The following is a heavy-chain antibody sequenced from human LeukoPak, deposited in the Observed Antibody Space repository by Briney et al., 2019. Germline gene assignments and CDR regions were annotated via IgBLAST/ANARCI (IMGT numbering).Heavy chain of an antibody. J-gene: IGHJ5*02. CDR2: IYPGDSDT. CDR3: ARHGFSTTMVVGGWFDP. V-gene: IGHV5-51*01. CDR1: GYDFTTYW. Sequence: GESLEISCKGSGYDFTTYWIGWVRQMPGKGLEWMAIIYPGDSDTRYNPSFQGQVTISADKSINTAYLQWSSLKASDTAMYYCARHGFSTTMVVGGWFDPWGQGTPVTVSS. D-gene: IGHD5-18*01.